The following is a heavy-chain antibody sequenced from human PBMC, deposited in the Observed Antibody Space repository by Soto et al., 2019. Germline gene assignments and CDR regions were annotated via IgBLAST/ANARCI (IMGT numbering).Heavy chain of an antibody. J-gene: IGHJ6*02. D-gene: IGHD6-25*01. Sequence: ASVKVSCKASGYTFTGYYMHWVRQAPGQGLEWMGWINPNSGGTNYVQKFQGRVTMTRDTSISTAYMELSRLRSDDTAVYYCAAADEYYYYGMDVWGQGTTVTVSS. CDR1: GYTFTGYY. V-gene: IGHV1-2*02. CDR2: INPNSGGT. CDR3: AAADEYYYYGMDV.